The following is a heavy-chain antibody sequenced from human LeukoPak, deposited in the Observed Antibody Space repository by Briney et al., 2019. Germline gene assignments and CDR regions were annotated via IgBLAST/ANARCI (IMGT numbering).Heavy chain of an antibody. V-gene: IGHV4-59*01. J-gene: IGHJ4*02. CDR3: ARERGSVIDY. CDR1: GGSISSYY. D-gene: IGHD2-15*01. CDR2: IYYSGST. Sequence: SETLSLTCTVSGGSISSYYWSWIRQPPGKGLEWIGYIYYSGSTNYNPSLKSRVTISVDTSKNQFSLKLSSVTAADTAVCYCARERGSVIDYWGQGTLVTVSS.